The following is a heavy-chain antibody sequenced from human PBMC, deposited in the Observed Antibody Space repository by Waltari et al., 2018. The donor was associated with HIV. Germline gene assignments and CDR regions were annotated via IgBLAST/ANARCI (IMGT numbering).Heavy chain of an antibody. CDR1: GFTFSSYA. D-gene: IGHD2-21*02. CDR3: AKDRNIVVVTERGGFDY. CDR2: ISGRGGST. V-gene: IGHV3-23*01. Sequence: EVQLLESGGGLVQPGGSLRLSCAASGFTFSSYAMSWVRQAPGKGLEWVSAISGRGGSTYYADSVKGRFTISRDNSKNTLYLQMNSLRAEDTAVYYCAKDRNIVVVTERGGFDYWGQGTLVTVSS. J-gene: IGHJ4*02.